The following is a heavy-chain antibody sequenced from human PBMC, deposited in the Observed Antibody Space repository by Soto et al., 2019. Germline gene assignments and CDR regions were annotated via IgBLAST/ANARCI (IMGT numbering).Heavy chain of an antibody. J-gene: IGHJ4*02. D-gene: IGHD6-19*01. CDR1: GYTFTDYW. Sequence: PGASLQLSCQGSGYTFTDYWIGWVRQLPGKGLEWMGIIYPGDSYTRYSPSFQGQVTISADKSISTAYLQWSSLKASDTAMYYCARQPLAVAGPFPSPFDYWGQGTLVTVSS. V-gene: IGHV5-51*01. CDR3: ARQPLAVAGPFPSPFDY. CDR2: IYPGDSYT.